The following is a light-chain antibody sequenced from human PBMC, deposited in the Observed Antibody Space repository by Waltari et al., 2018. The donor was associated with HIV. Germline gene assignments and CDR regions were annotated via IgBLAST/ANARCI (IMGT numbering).Light chain of an antibody. J-gene: IGLJ3*02. CDR3: VLYMGSGIRV. CDR2: STN. CDR1: SLSVSTGYY. V-gene: IGLV8-61*01. Sequence: QTVLTQESSFSVSTGWTVTLTSGLSSLSVSTGYYPSWYQQTPGQAPRTLIYSTNTRSSGVPDRFSGSILGNKAALTITGAQADDESDYYCVLYMGSGIRVFGGGTKLTVL.